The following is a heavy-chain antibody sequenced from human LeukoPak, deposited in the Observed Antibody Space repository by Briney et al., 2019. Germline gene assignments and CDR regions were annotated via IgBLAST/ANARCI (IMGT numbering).Heavy chain of an antibody. Sequence: SETLSLTCTVSGYSISSAYYGGWIRQPPGKGLEWIATISHSGSTYYNPSLKSRVTISADTSQNQHSLKLSSVTAADTAVYYCARVNTVMATFDYWGQGTPVTVS. CDR3: ARVNTVMATFDY. CDR1: GYSISSAYY. CDR2: ISHSGST. J-gene: IGHJ4*02. V-gene: IGHV4-38-2*02. D-gene: IGHD4-11*01.